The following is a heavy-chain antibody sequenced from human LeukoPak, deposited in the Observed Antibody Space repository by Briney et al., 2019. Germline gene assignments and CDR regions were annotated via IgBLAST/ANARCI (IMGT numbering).Heavy chain of an antibody. CDR3: AKVGDYGAYVPPDY. J-gene: IGHJ4*02. CDR2: ISYDGSNK. D-gene: IGHD4-17*01. CDR1: GFTFSSYG. Sequence: GRSLRLSCAASGFTFSSYGMHWVRQAPGKGLEWVAVISYDGSNKDYADSVKGRFTVSRDNSKNTLYLQMNSLRAEDTAVYYCAKVGDYGAYVPPDYWGQGTLVTVSS. V-gene: IGHV3-30*18.